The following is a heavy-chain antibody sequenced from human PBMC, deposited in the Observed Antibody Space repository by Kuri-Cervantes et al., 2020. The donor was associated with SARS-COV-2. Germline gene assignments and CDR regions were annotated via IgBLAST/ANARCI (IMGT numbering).Heavy chain of an antibody. Sequence: GESLKISCAASGFTFSDYYMSWIRQAPGKGLEWVSYISSSSSYTNYADSVKGRFTISRDNAKNSLYLQMNSLRAEDTAVYYRARDGDWNYYYYGMDVWGQGTTVTVSS. J-gene: IGHJ6*02. CDR3: ARDGDWNYYYYGMDV. CDR2: ISSSSSYT. V-gene: IGHV3-11*06. CDR1: GFTFSDYY. D-gene: IGHD3/OR15-3a*01.